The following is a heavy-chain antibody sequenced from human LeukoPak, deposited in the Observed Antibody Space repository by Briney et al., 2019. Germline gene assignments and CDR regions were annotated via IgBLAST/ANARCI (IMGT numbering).Heavy chain of an antibody. CDR3: ARRGTTVTTGNWFDP. J-gene: IGHJ5*02. CDR1: GYSFTSYW. CDR2: IYPGDSDT. V-gene: IGHV5-51*01. D-gene: IGHD4-17*01. Sequence: PGESLKISCKGSGYSFTSYWIGWVRQMPGKGLEWMGIIYPGDSDTRYSPSFQGQVSISVDKSISTAYPQWSSLKASDTAMYYCARRGTTVTTGNWFDPWGQGTLVIVSS.